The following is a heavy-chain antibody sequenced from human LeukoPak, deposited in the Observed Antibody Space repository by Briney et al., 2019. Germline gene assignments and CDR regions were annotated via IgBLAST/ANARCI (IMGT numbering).Heavy chain of an antibody. J-gene: IGHJ5*02. Sequence: PGGSLRLSCAASGFTFSHYAMHWVRQAPGKGLEWVAVISYHGIDKYYADSVKGRFTTSRDNSKNALYLQMNSLRPEDTAVYYCARAGEDVVLGPAPVGGSPYNWFDPWGQGTLVTVSS. CDR1: GFTFSHYA. D-gene: IGHD2-2*01. CDR3: ARAGEDVVLGPAPVGGSPYNWFDP. CDR2: ISYHGIDK. V-gene: IGHV3-30-3*01.